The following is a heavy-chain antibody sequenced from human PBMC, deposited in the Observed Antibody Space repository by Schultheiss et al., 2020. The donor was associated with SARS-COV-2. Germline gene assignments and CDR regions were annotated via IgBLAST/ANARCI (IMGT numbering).Heavy chain of an antibody. J-gene: IGHJ6*02. CDR1: GFTVSSNY. CDR3: ARWGLDGIVGAYAPYYYGMDV. Sequence: GGSLRLSCAASGFTVSSNYMSWVRQAPGKGLEWVSVIYSGGSTYYADSVKGRFTISRDNSKNTLYLQMNSLRAEDTAVYYCARWGLDGIVGAYAPYYYGMDVWGQGTTVTVAS. V-gene: IGHV3-66*01. D-gene: IGHD1-26*01. CDR2: IYSGGST.